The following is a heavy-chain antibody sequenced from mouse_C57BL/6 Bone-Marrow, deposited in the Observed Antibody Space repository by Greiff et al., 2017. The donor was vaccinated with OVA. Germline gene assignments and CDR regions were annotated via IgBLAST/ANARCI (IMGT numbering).Heavy chain of an antibody. CDR1: GFTFKNTY. Sequence: VQLQQSVAELVRPGASVKLSCTASGFTFKNTYMHWVKQRPEQGLEWIGRIDPANGNTKYAPKFQGKATITADTSSNTAYLQLSSLTSADTAIYYCARGNGSTFFADWGQGTLVTVSA. J-gene: IGHJ3*01. D-gene: IGHD2-2*01. V-gene: IGHV14-3*01. CDR2: IDPANGNT. CDR3: ARGNGSTFFAD.